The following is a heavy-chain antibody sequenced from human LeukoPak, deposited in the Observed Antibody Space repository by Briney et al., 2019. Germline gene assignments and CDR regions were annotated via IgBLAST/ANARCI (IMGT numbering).Heavy chain of an antibody. D-gene: IGHD4-11*01. CDR1: GLSFSSYD. CDR3: ARDRLQIYYYYYYMDV. CDR2: IQYDGSNK. Sequence: PGGSLRLSCAASGLSFSSYDMHWVRQAPGKGLEWVAFIQYDGSNKFYADSVKGRFTISRDNSKNTLYLQMNSLRAEDTAVYYCARDRLQIYYYYYYMDVWGKGTTVTVSS. V-gene: IGHV3-30*06. J-gene: IGHJ6*03.